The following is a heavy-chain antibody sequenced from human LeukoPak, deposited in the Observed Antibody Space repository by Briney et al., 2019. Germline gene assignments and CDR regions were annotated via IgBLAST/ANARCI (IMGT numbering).Heavy chain of an antibody. CDR3: ARGSSGVVIDY. V-gene: IGHV1-69*16. D-gene: IGHD6-6*01. CDR2: IIPILGIA. Sequence: ASVKVSCKASGGTFSSYTISWVRQAPGQGLEWMGRIIPILGIANYAQKFQGRVTITTDESTSTAYMELSSLRSEDTAVYYCARGSSGVVIDYWGQGTLVTVSS. CDR1: GGTFSSYT. J-gene: IGHJ4*02.